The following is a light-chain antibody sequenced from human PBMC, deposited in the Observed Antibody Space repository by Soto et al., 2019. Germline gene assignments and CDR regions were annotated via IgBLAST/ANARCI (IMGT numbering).Light chain of an antibody. CDR1: QVISKY. V-gene: IGKV1-9*01. CDR2: LAS. CDR3: QYLNSFPLT. J-gene: IGKJ4*01. Sequence: IQLTHSPSSLSASVGDRVTITCRASQVISKYLAWYQQKPGTAPKLLIYLASTLQGGVPSRFSGSGSGTDFSLTISSLQADDVATYYCQYLNSFPLTFGGGTKVEIK.